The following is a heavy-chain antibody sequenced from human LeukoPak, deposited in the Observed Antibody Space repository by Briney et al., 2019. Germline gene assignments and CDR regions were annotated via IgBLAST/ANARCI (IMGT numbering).Heavy chain of an antibody. V-gene: IGHV3-23*01. J-gene: IGHJ4*02. CDR2: ISGSGGST. Sequence: GGSLRLSCAASGFTFSSYAMSWVRQAPGKGLEWVSAISGSGGSTYYADSVKGRFTISRGNSKNTLYLQMNSLRAEDTAVYYCAKDPGGYGDYEGAFDYWGQGTLVTVSS. D-gene: IGHD4-17*01. CDR1: GFTFSSYA. CDR3: AKDPGGYGDYEGAFDY.